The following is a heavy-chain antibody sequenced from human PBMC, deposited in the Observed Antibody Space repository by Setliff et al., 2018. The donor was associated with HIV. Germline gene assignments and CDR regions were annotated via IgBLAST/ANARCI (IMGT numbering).Heavy chain of an antibody. D-gene: IGHD3-3*01. CDR1: GYTFTASY. V-gene: IGHV1-2*02. CDR3: ATSTSRFFWNGFYQGGFGSRNSHSFEN. J-gene: IGHJ4*02. CDR2: MHPNSGAT. Sequence: ASVKVSCKTSGYTFTASYLHWVRQAPGQGLQWMGWMHPNSGATKYAQKFRDRVTLTGDTSISTASMKLSSLKSDDTAMYYCATSTSRFFWNGFYQGGFGSRNSHSFENWGQGTLVTISS.